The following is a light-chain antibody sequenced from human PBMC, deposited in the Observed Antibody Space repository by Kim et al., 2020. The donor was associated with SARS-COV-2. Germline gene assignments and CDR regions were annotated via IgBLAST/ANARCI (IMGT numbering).Light chain of an antibody. CDR2: YDR. CDR3: QVWDSSSDDLV. CDR1: RSGRKS. Sequence: AQGTKARITCGGNRSGRKSVHRYQLTPGQAPGVVIYYDRDRPSGRAERFSGSNSGNTATLTISRDEAGDAADYYCQVWDSSSDDLVFGGGTQLTVL. V-gene: IGLV3-21*04. J-gene: IGLJ7*01.